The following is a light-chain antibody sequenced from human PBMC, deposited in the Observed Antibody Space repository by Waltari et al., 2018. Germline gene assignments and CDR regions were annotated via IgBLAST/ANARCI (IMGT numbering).Light chain of an antibody. J-gene: IGKJ1*01. CDR1: QSVSNY. V-gene: IGKV3-11*01. CDR3: QQRSNWPWT. Sequence: EIVLTQSPATLSLSPGERATLSCRASQSVSNYLAWYQQKPGQAPRLLIYDTNNRATGIPARFSGSGSGTDFTLTINSLEPEDFAVYYCQQRSNWPWTFGQGTKVEIK. CDR2: DTN.